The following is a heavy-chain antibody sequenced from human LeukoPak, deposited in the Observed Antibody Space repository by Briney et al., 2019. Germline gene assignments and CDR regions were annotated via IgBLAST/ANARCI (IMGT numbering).Heavy chain of an antibody. J-gene: IGHJ4*02. CDR2: FDPEDGET. D-gene: IGHD3-22*01. CDR3: ATQYDSSGYYYFDY. V-gene: IGHV1-24*01. Sequence: ASVKVPCKVSGYTLTELSMHWVRQAPGKGLEWMGGFDPEDGETIYAQKFQGRVTMTEDTSTDTAYMELSSLRSEDTAVYYCATQYDSSGYYYFDYWGQGTLVTVSS. CDR1: GYTLTELS.